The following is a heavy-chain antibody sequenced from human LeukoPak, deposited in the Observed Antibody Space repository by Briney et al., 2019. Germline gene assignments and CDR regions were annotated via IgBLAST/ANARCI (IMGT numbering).Heavy chain of an antibody. V-gene: IGHV1-2*02. CDR2: INPKSGAT. D-gene: IGHD3-9*01. CDR3: AGLDSDINSYPYFDY. Sequence: GASVKVSCKASGYTFIDYYIHWVRQAPGQGLEWMGWINPKSGATNFAQKYQGRVTMTRDTSISTVYMGLNSLRSDDTAIYYCAGLDSDINSYPYFDYWGQGTLVTVSS. CDR1: GYTFIDYY. J-gene: IGHJ4*02.